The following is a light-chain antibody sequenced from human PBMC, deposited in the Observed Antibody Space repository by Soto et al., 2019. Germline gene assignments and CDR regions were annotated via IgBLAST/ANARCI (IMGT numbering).Light chain of an antibody. Sequence: QSVLTQPASVSGSPGQSITISCTGTSSDVGGYNYVSWYQQHPGKAPKLMIYDVSNRPSGVSNRFSGSKSGNTASLTISGLQAEDEADYYCSSYTSSITFYVFGPGTKVTVL. CDR1: SSDVGGYNY. CDR3: SSYTSSITFYV. CDR2: DVS. V-gene: IGLV2-14*01. J-gene: IGLJ1*01.